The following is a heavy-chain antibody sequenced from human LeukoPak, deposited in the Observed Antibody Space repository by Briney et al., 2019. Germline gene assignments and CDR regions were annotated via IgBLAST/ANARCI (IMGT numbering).Heavy chain of an antibody. CDR1: GFTFSSYA. V-gene: IGHV3-30-3*01. J-gene: IGHJ4*02. Sequence: QPGGSLRLSCAASGFTFSSYAMHWVRQAPGKGLEWVAVISYDGSNKYYADSVKGRFTISRDNSKNTLYLQMNSLRAEDTAVYYCARDPRAIAAAGNGIFDYWAQGNLVTVSS. CDR3: ARDPRAIAAAGNGIFDY. D-gene: IGHD6-13*01. CDR2: ISYDGSNK.